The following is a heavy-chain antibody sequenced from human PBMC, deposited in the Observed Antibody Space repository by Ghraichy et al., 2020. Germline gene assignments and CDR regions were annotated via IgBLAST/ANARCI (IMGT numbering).Heavy chain of an antibody. Sequence: GGSLRLSCAVSGITFSSYAMSWVRQAPGKGLEWVSAINNRGDSTYYADSVKGRFTISRDNSKNTLFVQMNSLRAEDTAVYYCAKRQYCSGGSCYSRPLDYWGQGTLVTVSS. CDR1: GITFSSYA. D-gene: IGHD2-15*01. J-gene: IGHJ4*02. CDR3: AKRQYCSGGSCYSRPLDY. V-gene: IGHV3-23*01. CDR2: INNRGDST.